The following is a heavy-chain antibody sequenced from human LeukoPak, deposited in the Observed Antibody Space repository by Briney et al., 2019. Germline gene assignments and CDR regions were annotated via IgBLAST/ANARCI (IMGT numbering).Heavy chain of an antibody. Sequence: PSQTLSLTCTVSGGSISSGGSYWSWIRQHPGKGLEWIGYIYYSGSTYYNPSLKSRVTISVDTSKNQFSLKLSSVTAADTAVYYCARNVGYCSSTSCPSAIWGQGTMVTVSS. CDR2: IYYSGST. CDR3: ARNVGYCSSTSCPSAI. D-gene: IGHD2-2*01. V-gene: IGHV4-31*03. J-gene: IGHJ3*02. CDR1: GGSISSGGSY.